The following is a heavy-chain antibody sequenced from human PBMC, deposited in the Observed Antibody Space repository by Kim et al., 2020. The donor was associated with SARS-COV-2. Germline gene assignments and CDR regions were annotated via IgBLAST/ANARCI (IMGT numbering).Heavy chain of an antibody. CDR1: GGSFSGYY. D-gene: IGHD1-26*01. CDR3: ARGESGSPFDY. CDR2: INHSGST. V-gene: IGHV4-34*01. J-gene: IGHJ4*02. Sequence: SETLSLTCAVYGGSFSGYYWSWIRQPPGKGLEWIGEINHSGSTNYNPSVKSRVTISVDTSKNQFPLKLSSVTAADTAVYYCARGESGSPFDYWGQGTLVTVSS.